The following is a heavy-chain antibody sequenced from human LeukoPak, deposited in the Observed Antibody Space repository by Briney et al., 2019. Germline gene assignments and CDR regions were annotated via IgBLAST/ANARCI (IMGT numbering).Heavy chain of an antibody. V-gene: IGHV3-21*01. Sequence: GSLSLSFSASCFRFNYYDMNWVRPAPGKGLEWVSAISGRYRYVYYGESVRGRFTISRDNAKNSLYLQLDSLGVEDTAVYYCGRAFPPLRTSSAGDLWGQGTLVTVSS. J-gene: IGHJ1*01. CDR1: CFRFNYYD. D-gene: IGHD3-16*01. CDR2: ISGRYRYV. CDR3: GRAFPPLRTSSAGDL.